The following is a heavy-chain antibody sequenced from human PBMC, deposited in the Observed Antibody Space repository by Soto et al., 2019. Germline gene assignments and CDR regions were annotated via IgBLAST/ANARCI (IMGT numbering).Heavy chain of an antibody. J-gene: IGHJ6*02. CDR2: INHSGST. V-gene: IGHV4-34*01. D-gene: IGHD3-10*01. CDR3: ERWSYYGSGSYYRYYYGMDV. CDR1: GGSFSGYY. Sequence: PSETLSLTCAVYGGSFSGYYWSWIRQPPGKGLEWIGEINHSGSTNYNPSLKSRVTISVDTSKNQFSLKLSSVTAADTAVYYCERWSYYGSGSYYRYYYGMDVWGQGTTVTVSS.